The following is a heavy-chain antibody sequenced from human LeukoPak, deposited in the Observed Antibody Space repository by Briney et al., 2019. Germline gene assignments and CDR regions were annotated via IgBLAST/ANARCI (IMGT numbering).Heavy chain of an antibody. CDR2: IHPGDSDI. J-gene: IGHJ4*02. V-gene: IGHV5-51*01. D-gene: IGHD4-23*01. Sequence: RGESLKISCKGSGYSFTSSWIGWVRQMPGKGLECMGIIHPGDSDIRYSPSFQGQVTISADKSISTAYLLWSSLKASDTAMYYRASGGFFDYWGQGTLVTVSS. CDR1: GYSFTSSW. CDR3: ASGGFFDY.